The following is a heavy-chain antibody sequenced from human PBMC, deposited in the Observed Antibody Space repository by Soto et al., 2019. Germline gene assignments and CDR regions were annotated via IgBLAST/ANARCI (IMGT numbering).Heavy chain of an antibody. CDR2: IYHSGST. Sequence: LSLTCAVSGGSISSSNWWSWVRQPPGKGLEWIGEIYHSGSTNYNPSLKSRVTISVDKSKNQFSLKLSSVTAAGTAVYYCARSGHYYDSSGYYSDYWGQGTLVTVSS. CDR3: ARSGHYYDSSGYYSDY. V-gene: IGHV4-4*02. J-gene: IGHJ4*02. CDR1: GGSISSSNW. D-gene: IGHD3-22*01.